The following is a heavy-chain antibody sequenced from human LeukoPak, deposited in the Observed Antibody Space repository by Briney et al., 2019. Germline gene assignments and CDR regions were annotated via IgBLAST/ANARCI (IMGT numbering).Heavy chain of an antibody. CDR1: GYSISSNF. J-gene: IGHJ4*02. CDR2: IYYTGST. D-gene: IGHD2-2*01. V-gene: IGHV4-59*01. Sequence: SETLSLTCTVSGYSISSNFWSWIRQPPGKGLEWIGHIYYTGSTKYNPSLKSRVTISVDTSKNQFSLKLNSVTAADTAVYYCARGPLRYCSSTSCYVFDYWGQGTLVTVSS. CDR3: ARGPLRYCSSTSCYVFDY.